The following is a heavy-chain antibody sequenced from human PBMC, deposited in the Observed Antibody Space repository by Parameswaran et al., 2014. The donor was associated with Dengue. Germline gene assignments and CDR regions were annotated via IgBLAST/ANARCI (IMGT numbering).Heavy chain of an antibody. CDR3: ARRTVVRGVIVY. D-gene: IGHD3-10*01. Sequence: WIRQPPGKGLEWIGSIYYSGSPYYNPSLKSRLSISIDTSKNQFSLKVSSVTAADTAVYYCARRTVVRGVIVYWGQGILVTVSS. V-gene: IGHV4-39*01. CDR2: IYYSGSP. J-gene: IGHJ4*02.